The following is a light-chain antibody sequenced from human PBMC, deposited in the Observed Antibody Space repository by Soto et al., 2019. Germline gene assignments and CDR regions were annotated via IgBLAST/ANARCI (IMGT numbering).Light chain of an antibody. CDR3: CSFAGSYTSYV. Sequence: QSVQTLHGSLSGSPGQSVTISCTGTSNYVSWYQQDPGKAPKLIIYDVSKRPSGVPDRFSGSKSGNTASLTISGLQAEDEADYFCCSFAGSYTSYVFGTGTKVTVL. CDR1: SNY. CDR2: DVS. V-gene: IGLV2-11*01. J-gene: IGLJ1*01.